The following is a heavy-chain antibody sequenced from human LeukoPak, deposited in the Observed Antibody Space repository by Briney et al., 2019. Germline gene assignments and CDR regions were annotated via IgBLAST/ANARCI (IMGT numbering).Heavy chain of an antibody. Sequence: GESLKISCKGSGYSFTSYWIGWVRQMPGKGLEWMGIIYPGDSDTRYSPSFQGQVTISADKSISTAYLQWSSLKASDTAMYYCARLDVGRSRWYGDNFDYWGQGALVTVSS. D-gene: IGHD6-19*01. V-gene: IGHV5-51*01. CDR2: IYPGDSDT. J-gene: IGHJ4*02. CDR3: ARLDVGRSRWYGDNFDY. CDR1: GYSFTSYW.